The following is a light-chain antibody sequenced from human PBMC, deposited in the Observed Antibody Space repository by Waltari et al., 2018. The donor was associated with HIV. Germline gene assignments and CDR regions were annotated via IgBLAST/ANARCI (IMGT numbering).Light chain of an antibody. V-gene: IGKV1-39*01. J-gene: IGKJ3*01. Sequence: DIQMTQSPSSLSASVGDRVTITCRASQSISSYLNWYQQKPGKAPKLLIYAASSLQSGVPSRFSGSGSGTDFTLTISSLQPEDFATYYCQHSYSTPPETFGPGTKVDIK. CDR1: QSISSY. CDR2: AAS. CDR3: QHSYSTPPET.